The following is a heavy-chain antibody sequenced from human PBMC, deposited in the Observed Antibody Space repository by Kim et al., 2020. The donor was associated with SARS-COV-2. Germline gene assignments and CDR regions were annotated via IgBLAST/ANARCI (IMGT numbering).Heavy chain of an antibody. CDR1: GGSISSYY. V-gene: IGHV4-59*13. CDR3: AGGVPYSSSWYWDYFDY. D-gene: IGHD6-13*01. Sequence: SETLSLTCTVSGGSISSYYWSWIRQPPGKGLEWIGYIYYSESTNYNPSLKGRVIISVDTSKNQFSLKLISVTAADTAVYYCAGGVPYSSSWYWDYFDYWGRGTLVPVST. CDR2: IYYSEST. J-gene: IGHJ4*02.